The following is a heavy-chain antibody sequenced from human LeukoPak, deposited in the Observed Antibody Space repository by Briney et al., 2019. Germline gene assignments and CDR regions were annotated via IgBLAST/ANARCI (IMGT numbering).Heavy chain of an antibody. J-gene: IGHJ6*03. D-gene: IGHD6-13*01. Sequence: PSETLSLTCTVSGGSISNRNYHWGWIRQPPGKGLEWIGCIYHTGSTSYSPSLKSRVTISADTSQNQFSLKLSSVTAADTAVYYCARVPSGSWYSSRQYYYMDVWGKGTTVTVSS. CDR3: ARVPSGSWYSSRQYYYMDV. CDR2: IYHTGST. V-gene: IGHV4-61*01. CDR1: GGSISNRNYH.